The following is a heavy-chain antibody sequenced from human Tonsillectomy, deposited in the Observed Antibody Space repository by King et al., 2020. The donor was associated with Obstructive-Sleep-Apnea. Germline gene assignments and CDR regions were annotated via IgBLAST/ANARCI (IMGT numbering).Heavy chain of an antibody. CDR2: ISYEDGTNK. J-gene: IGHJ4*02. CDR1: GFRFTNYG. V-gene: IGHV3-30*03. Sequence: VQLVESGGGVVQPGRSLRLSCAASGFRFTNYGMHWVRQAPGKGLEWVAMISYEDGTNKYYADSVKGRFTISRDNSKNTLLLQKSSVRAEDTAVYYCATGSGYYYFEYWGRGTLVTVSS. D-gene: IGHD3-3*01. CDR3: ATGSGYYYFEY.